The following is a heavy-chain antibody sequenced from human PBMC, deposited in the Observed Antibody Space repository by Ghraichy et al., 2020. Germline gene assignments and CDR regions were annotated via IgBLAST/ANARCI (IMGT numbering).Heavy chain of an antibody. V-gene: IGHV3-48*03. J-gene: IGHJ3*02. CDR3: ARGGSSNYLFNAFDI. D-gene: IGHD6-13*01. Sequence: LSLTCAASGLTLSSFEMNWVRQAPGKGLEWVSYISSSGSSTYYADSVKGRFTISRDNAKNSLYLQMSSLSAEDTAVYYCARGGSSNYLFNAFDIWGQGTMVTVSS. CDR2: ISSSGSST. CDR1: GLTLSSFE.